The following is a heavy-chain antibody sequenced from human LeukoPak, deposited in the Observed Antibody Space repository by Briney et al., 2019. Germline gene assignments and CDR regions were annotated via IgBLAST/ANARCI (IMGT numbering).Heavy chain of an antibody. V-gene: IGHV6-1*01. J-gene: IGHJ4*02. CDR3: VRDHGGLDC. Sequence: SQTLSLTCAISGDIVSSNTAAWNWIRQSPSRGLEWLGRTYYRSKWYTDYAVSVNSRITINPDTSKNQFSLQLNSVAPKDTAVYYCVRDHGGLDCWGQGTVVTVSS. CDR1: GDIVSSNTAA. CDR2: TYYRSKWYT.